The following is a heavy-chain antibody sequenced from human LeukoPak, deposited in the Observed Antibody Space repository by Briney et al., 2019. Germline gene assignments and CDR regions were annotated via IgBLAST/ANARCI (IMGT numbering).Heavy chain of an antibody. V-gene: IGHV1-18*01. Sequence: ASVKVSCKASGYTFTSYGISWVRQAPGQGLEWMGWISAYNGNTNYAQKLQGRVTMTTDTSTSTAYMELRSLRSDDTAVYYCARIVDYGSGSSNWFDPWGQGTLVTVSS. J-gene: IGHJ5*02. D-gene: IGHD3-10*01. CDR1: GYTFTSYG. CDR2: ISAYNGNT. CDR3: ARIVDYGSGSSNWFDP.